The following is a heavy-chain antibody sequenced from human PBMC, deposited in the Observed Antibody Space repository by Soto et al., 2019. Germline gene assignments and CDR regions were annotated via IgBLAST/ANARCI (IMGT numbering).Heavy chain of an antibody. J-gene: IGHJ4*02. CDR3: ARGYLTGYIWGSYRPFDY. CDR1: GGSFSGYY. D-gene: IGHD3-16*02. CDR2: INHSGST. Sequence: SETLSLTCAVYGGSFSGYYWSWIRQPPGKGLEWIGEINHSGSTNYNPSLKSRVTISVDTSKNQFSLKLSSVTAADTAVYYCARGYLTGYIWGSYRPFDYWGQGTLVTVSS. V-gene: IGHV4-34*01.